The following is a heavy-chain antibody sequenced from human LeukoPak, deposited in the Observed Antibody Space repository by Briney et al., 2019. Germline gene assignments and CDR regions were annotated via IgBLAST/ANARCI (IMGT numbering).Heavy chain of an antibody. CDR2: INGNGGST. CDR3: AKIHSPYYYDCSGPDY. J-gene: IGHJ4*02. D-gene: IGHD3-22*01. Sequence: GGSLRLSCAASGFTFSSYAMSWVRQAPGKGLEWVPAINGNGGSTYYADSVKGRVTISRDNSKNTLYLQMNSLRDEETAVYCCAKIHSPYYYDCSGPDYWGQGTLVTVSS. CDR1: GFTFSSYA. V-gene: IGHV3-23*01.